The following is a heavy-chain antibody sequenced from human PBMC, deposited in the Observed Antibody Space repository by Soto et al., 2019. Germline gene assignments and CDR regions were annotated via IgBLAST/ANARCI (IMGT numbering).Heavy chain of an antibody. CDR3: VRGGGRGYSYGYGIRDDAFNL. V-gene: IGHV4-34*01. CDR1: GGSFSGYY. CDR2: INRSGRT. J-gene: IGHJ3*01. D-gene: IGHD5-18*01. Sequence: XETLSLTCGVYGGSFSGYYWSWIRQPPGKGLDWIGEINRSGRTNYNPSRKSRVTISVDTSKNQFSLKVNSVTAADTAVYYCVRGGGRGYSYGYGIRDDAFNLWGQGPMVTVSS.